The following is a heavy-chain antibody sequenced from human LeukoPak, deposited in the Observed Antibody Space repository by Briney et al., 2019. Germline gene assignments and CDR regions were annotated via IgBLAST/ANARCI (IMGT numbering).Heavy chain of an antibody. CDR2: INHSGST. V-gene: IGHV4-34*01. J-gene: IGHJ2*01. Sequence: KPSETLSLTFAVYGXSFSGYYWSWIRQPPGKGLEWIGEINHSGSTNNNPSLKSRVTISVDTSKNQFSLKLSSVTAADTAVYYCARGVARHWYFDLWGRGTLVTVSS. D-gene: IGHD2-15*01. CDR3: ARGVARHWYFDL. CDR1: GXSFSGYY.